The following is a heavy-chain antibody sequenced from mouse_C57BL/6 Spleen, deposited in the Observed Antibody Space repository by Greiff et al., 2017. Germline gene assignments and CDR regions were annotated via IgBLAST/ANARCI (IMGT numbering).Heavy chain of an antibody. J-gene: IGHJ2*01. Sequence: VQLQQPGAELVMPGASVKLSCKASGYTFTSYWMHWVKQRPGQGLEWIGEIDPSDSYTNYNQKFKGKSTLTVDKSSSTAYMQLSSLTSEDSAVYYCARCEDYYCFDYSGPGTTLPVSS. CDR2: IDPSDSYT. V-gene: IGHV1-69*01. CDR3: ARCEDYYCFDY. D-gene: IGHD1-1*02. CDR1: GYTFTSYW.